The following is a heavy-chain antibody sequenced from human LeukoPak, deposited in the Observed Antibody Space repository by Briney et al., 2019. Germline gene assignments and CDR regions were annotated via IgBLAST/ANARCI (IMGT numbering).Heavy chain of an antibody. V-gene: IGHV3-11*01. J-gene: IGHJ3*02. D-gene: IGHD6-19*01. CDR3: AYSSGWHHDAFDI. CDR1: GFTFSDYY. CDR2: ISSSGSTI. Sequence: GGSLRLSCAASGFTFSDYYMSWIRQAPGKGLEWVSYISSSGSTIYYADSVKGRFTISRDNAKNSLYLQMNSLRAEDTAVYYCAYSSGWHHDAFDIWGQGTMVTVSS.